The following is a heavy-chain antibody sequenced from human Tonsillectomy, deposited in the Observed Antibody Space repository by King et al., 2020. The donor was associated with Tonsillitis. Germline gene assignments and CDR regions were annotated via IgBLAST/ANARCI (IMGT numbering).Heavy chain of an antibody. CDR1: GFTFDDYA. V-gene: IGHV3-9*01. CDR3: AKDTLGGTFR. CDR2: ISWNGGSI. Sequence: VQLVESGGGLVQPGRSLRLSCAASGFTFDDYAMHWVRQAPGKGLEWVSGISWNGGSIGYADSVKGRFTISRDNAKNSLYLQMNSPRAEDTAFYYCAKDTLGGTFRWGQGTLVTVSS. D-gene: IGHD1-14*01. J-gene: IGHJ4*02.